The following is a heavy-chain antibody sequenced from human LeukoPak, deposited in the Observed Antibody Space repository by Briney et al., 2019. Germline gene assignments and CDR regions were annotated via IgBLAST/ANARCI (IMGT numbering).Heavy chain of an antibody. CDR1: GGSISSGGYY. D-gene: IGHD6-25*01. CDR3: ARESGRWFDP. CDR2: IYYSGST. J-gene: IGHJ5*02. V-gene: IGHV4-31*03. Sequence: SQTLSLTCTVSGGSISSGGYYWSWIRQHPGKGLEWIGYIYYSGSTYYNPSLKSRVTISVDTSKNQFSLKLSSVTAADTAVYHCARESGRWFDPRGQGTLVTVSS.